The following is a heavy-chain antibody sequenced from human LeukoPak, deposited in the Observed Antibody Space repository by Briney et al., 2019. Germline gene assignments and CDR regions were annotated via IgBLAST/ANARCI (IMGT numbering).Heavy chain of an antibody. J-gene: IGHJ5*02. CDR1: GFTFSVSW. CDR2: IKYDGNEK. Sequence: GGSLRLSCAASGFTFSVSWMSWVRQAPGKGLEWVANIKYDGNEKYYVDSVKGRFTISRDNAKNSLYLQMNSLRVEDTAEYYCASQTYARFDPWGQGTLVTVSS. D-gene: IGHD3-16*01. V-gene: IGHV3-7*01. CDR3: ASQTYARFDP.